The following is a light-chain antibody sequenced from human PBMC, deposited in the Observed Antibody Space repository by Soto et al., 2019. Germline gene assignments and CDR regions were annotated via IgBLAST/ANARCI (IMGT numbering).Light chain of an antibody. CDR3: LQRSNWQYT. Sequence: EIVLTQSPATLSLSPGERATLSCRASQSVSSYLAWYQQKPGQAPRLLIYDASNRVTGIPARFSGSGSGTDFTLTISSLEPEEFAVYYWLQRSNWQYTFGQGTKVESK. CDR1: QSVSSY. CDR2: DAS. V-gene: IGKV3-11*01. J-gene: IGKJ2*01.